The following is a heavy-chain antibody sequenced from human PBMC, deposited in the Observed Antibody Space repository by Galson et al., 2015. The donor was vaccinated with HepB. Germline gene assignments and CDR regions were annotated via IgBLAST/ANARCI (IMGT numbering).Heavy chain of an antibody. CDR2: ISYDGSNK. V-gene: IGHV3-30*04. CDR1: GFTFSSYA. D-gene: IGHD3-10*01. J-gene: IGHJ4*02. Sequence: SLRLSCAASGFTFSSYAMHWVRQAPGKGLEWVAVISYDGSNKYYADSVKGRFTISRDNAKKSLYLQMNSLRAEDTAVYYCARAVGSGRPFDYWGQGTLVTVSS. CDR3: ARAVGSGRPFDY.